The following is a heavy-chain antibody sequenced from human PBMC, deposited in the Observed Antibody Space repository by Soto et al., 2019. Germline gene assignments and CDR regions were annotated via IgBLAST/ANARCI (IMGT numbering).Heavy chain of an antibody. V-gene: IGHV3-21*04. D-gene: IGHD2-15*01. CDR2: ISSSSSYI. J-gene: IGHJ6*02. CDR1: GFTFSSYS. CDR3: ANSRCSGGSCYSRYGVDV. Sequence: GGSLRLSCVGSGFTFSSYSMNWVRQAPGKGLEWVSSISSSSSYIYYADSVKGRFTISRDNSKSTLFLQMNSLRAEDTAVYYCANSRCSGGSCYSRYGVDVWGQGTTVTVSS.